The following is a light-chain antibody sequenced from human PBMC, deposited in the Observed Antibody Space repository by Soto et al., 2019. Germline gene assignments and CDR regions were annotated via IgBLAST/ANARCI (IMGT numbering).Light chain of an antibody. V-gene: IGKV1-12*01. CDR3: QQASSLPHT. CDR1: QGIGTW. Sequence: DIQMNQSPSSVSASVGDRVTITCRSSQGIGTWLAWYQQKPAKVHKLLIYGAASFQTGVPSRFSGSGSGTDFTLTISRLQAEDFSTYYCQQASSLPHTFGHGTKLEIK. J-gene: IGKJ2*01. CDR2: GAA.